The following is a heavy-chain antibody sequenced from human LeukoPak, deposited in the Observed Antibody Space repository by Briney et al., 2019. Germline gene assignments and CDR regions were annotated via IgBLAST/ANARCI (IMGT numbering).Heavy chain of an antibody. CDR1: SGSISTSNYY. J-gene: IGHJ4*02. V-gene: IGHV4-39*07. CDR2: IFYSGST. D-gene: IGHD3-3*01. Sequence: PSETLSLTCTVSSGSISTSNYYWGWVRQPPGKALEWIGNIFYSGSTYYSPSLKSRVTISLDTSRNQFSLKLNSVTAADTAVYYCARDFRGGYDFWSGYYTPYYFDYWGQGTLVTVSP. CDR3: ARDFRGGYDFWSGYYTPYYFDY.